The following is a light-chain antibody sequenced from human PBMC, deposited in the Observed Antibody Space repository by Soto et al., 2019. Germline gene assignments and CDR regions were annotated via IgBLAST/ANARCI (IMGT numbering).Light chain of an antibody. CDR3: QQYGSSPNT. Sequence: EIVLTQSPGTLSLSPGERATLSCRASQSVRSSYLAWYQQKPGQAPRLLIYGASSRATGLPDRFRGSGSGTDFTLTISRLEPEDFAVYYCQQYGSSPNTFGQGTKLEIK. V-gene: IGKV3-20*01. CDR2: GAS. CDR1: QSVRSSY. J-gene: IGKJ2*01.